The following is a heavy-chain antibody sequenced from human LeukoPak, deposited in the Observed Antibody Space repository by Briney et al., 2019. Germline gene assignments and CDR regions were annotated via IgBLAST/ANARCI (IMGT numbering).Heavy chain of an antibody. CDR3: ARDKSRVLDY. Sequence: SQTLSLTCAISGDSVSSNSVAWNSIRQSPSRCLEWLGRTYYRSQWYNDYGVSVKSRITINPDTSKNQFSLQVNSVTPEDTAVYYCARDKSRVLDYWGQGTLVTVSS. V-gene: IGHV6-1*01. CDR1: GDSVSSNSVA. CDR2: TYYRSQWYN. J-gene: IGHJ4*02. D-gene: IGHD6-13*01.